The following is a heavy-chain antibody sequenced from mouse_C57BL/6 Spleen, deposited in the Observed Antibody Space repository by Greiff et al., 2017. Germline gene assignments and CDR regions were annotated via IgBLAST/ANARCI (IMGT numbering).Heavy chain of an antibody. J-gene: IGHJ2*01. CDR1: GYAFSSSW. V-gene: IGHV1-82*01. CDR2: IYPGDGDT. D-gene: IGHD1-1*01. Sequence: QVQLQQSGPELVKPGASVKISCKASGYAFSSSWMNWVKQRPGKGLEWIGRIYPGDGDTNYNGKFKGKATLTADKSSSTAYMQLSSLTSEDSAVYCCARLHYAHYFDYWGQGTTLTVSS. CDR3: ARLHYAHYFDY.